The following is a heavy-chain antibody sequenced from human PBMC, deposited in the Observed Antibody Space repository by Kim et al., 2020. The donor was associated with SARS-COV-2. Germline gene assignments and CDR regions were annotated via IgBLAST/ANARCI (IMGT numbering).Heavy chain of an antibody. CDR1: GLSFRNEW. CDR3: ANANFDF. J-gene: IGHJ4*02. D-gene: IGHD2-2*01. CDR2: INEDGSET. V-gene: IGHV3-7*01. Sequence: GGSLRLSCAASGLSFRNEWMSWVRQAPGKGLEGVATINEDGSETYYVDSVKGRFTISRANAENTLYLQTNSLRAEDTAVYYCANANFDFWGLGTLVAVS.